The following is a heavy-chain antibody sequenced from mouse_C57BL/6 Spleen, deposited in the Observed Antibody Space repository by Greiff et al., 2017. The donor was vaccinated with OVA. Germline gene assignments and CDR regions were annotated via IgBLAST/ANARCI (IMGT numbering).Heavy chain of an antibody. CDR3: ARGDGYGYYFDY. J-gene: IGHJ2*01. D-gene: IGHD2-3*01. Sequence: QVQLQQSGAELVRPGTSVKVSCKASGYAFTNYLIEWVKQRPGQGLEWIGVINPGSGGTNYNEKFKGKATLTADKSSSTAYMQLSSLTSEDSAVYFCARGDGYGYYFDYWGQGTTLTVSS. CDR1: GYAFTNYL. CDR2: INPGSGGT. V-gene: IGHV1-54*01.